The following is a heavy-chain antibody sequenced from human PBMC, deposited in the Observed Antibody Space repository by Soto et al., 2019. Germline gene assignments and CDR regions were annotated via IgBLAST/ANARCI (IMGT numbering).Heavy chain of an antibody. D-gene: IGHD4-17*01. CDR1: GFTFSDYW. V-gene: IGHV3-7*03. Sequence: GSLRLSCATSGFTFSDYWMTWVRQAPGRGLEWVANIKQDGSEKYYVDSVEGRFTISRDNAKNSLFLQMDSLRADDTAVYYCARGDYGGDSGAYWGQGTLVTVSS. J-gene: IGHJ4*02. CDR2: IKQDGSEK. CDR3: ARGDYGGDSGAY.